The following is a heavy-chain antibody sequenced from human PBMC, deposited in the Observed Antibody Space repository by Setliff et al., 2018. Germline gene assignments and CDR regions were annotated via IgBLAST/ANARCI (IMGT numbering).Heavy chain of an antibody. CDR3: AGVHWTTNWFLHY. Sequence: PGGSLRLSCAASGFAFDSYAMHWVRQAPGKGLEWVAIIFHDGRDIYYGDFVQGRFAISRDNSKNTLYLQMNSLRSDDTAVYYCAGVHWTTNWFLHYWGQGTLVTVSS. CDR1: GFAFDSYA. V-gene: IGHV3-30*03. D-gene: IGHD7-27*01. J-gene: IGHJ4*01. CDR2: IFHDGRDI.